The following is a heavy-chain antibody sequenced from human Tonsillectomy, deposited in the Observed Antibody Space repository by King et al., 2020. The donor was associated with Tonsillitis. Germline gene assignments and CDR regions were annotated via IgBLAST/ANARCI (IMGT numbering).Heavy chain of an antibody. V-gene: IGHV4-34*01. D-gene: IGHD6-6*01. CDR2: INHRGIT. CDR1: GESFSGYY. CDR3: ARGSGSSSPWLDP. J-gene: IGHJ5*02. Sequence: VQLQQWGAGLLKPSETLSLTCAVYGESFSGYYWSWIRQPPGKGLEWIGEINHRGITSYNPSLKSRVTISVDTSKNHFSLKLTSVTAADSAVYYCARGSGSSSPWLDPWGQGALVTVSS.